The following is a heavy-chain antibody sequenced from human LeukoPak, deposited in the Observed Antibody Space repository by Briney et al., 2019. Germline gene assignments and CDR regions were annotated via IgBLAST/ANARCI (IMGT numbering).Heavy chain of an antibody. V-gene: IGHV4-34*01. CDR2: INHSGST. J-gene: IGHJ5*02. CDR3: ARFYSNYDWFDP. CDR1: GGSFSGYY. D-gene: IGHD4-11*01. Sequence: SETLSPTCAVYGGSFSGYYWSWIRQPPGKGLEWIGEINHSGSTNYNPSLKSRVTISVDTSKNQFSLKLSSVTAADTAVYYCARFYSNYDWFDPWGQGTLVTVSS.